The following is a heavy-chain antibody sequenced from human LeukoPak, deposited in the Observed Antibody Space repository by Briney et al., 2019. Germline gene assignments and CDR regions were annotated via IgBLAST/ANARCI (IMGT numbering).Heavy chain of an antibody. CDR3: ARVRYYGGNSPFFYFDY. CDR2: ISSSGSTI. D-gene: IGHD4-23*01. Sequence: PGGSLRLSCAASGFTSSDYYMSWIRQAPGKGLEWVSYISSSGSTIYYADSVKGRFTISRDNAKNSLYLQMNSLRAEDTAVYYCARVRYYGGNSPFFYFDYWGQGTLVTVSS. J-gene: IGHJ4*02. CDR1: GFTSSDYY. V-gene: IGHV3-11*01.